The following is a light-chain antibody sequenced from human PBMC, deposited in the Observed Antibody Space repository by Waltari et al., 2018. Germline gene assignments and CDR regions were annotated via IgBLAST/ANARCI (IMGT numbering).Light chain of an antibody. CDR2: GAS. J-gene: IGKJ1*01. CDR1: QSVSNK. Sequence: EIAMTQSPATLSVSPGERATLSCRASQSVSNKLAWYQQKPGQAPRLLIYGASTRATGIPVRFSGSGSGTEFTLTISSLQSEDFAVYYCQQCNNWPWTFGQGTKVEIK. CDR3: QQCNNWPWT. V-gene: IGKV3-15*01.